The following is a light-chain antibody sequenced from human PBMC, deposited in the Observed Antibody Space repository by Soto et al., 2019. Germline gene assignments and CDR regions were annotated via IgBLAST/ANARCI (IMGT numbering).Light chain of an antibody. J-gene: IGLJ1*01. CDR1: SSDVGGYNY. CDR3: SSYAGSSNV. Sequence: QSALTQPRSVSGSPGQSVTISCTGTSSDVGGYNYVSWYQHHPGKAPRLIIYDVTQRPSGIPDRFSGSKSGNTASLTVSGLQAEDEADYYCSSYAGSSNVFGTGTKVTVL. V-gene: IGLV2-11*01. CDR2: DVT.